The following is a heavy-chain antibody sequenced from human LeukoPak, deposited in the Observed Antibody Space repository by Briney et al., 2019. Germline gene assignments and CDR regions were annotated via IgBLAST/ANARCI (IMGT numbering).Heavy chain of an antibody. Sequence: SETLSLTCTVSGGSISSSYYWGWIRQPPGKGLEWIGSMYYSGSTYYNPSLKSRVTISVETSKNQFSLKLSSVTAADTALYYCARREAARSYYFDYWGQGTLVTVSS. D-gene: IGHD6-6*01. CDR3: ARREAARSYYFDY. CDR2: MYYSGST. J-gene: IGHJ4*02. V-gene: IGHV4-39*01. CDR1: GGSISSSYY.